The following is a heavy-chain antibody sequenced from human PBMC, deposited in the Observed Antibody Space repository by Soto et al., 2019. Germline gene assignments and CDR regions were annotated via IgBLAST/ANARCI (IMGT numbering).Heavy chain of an antibody. CDR1: GFTFSMYS. CDR2: IPQDGVDG. CDR3: ARDHLILPAHDFFYGSDV. J-gene: IGHJ6*02. D-gene: IGHD2-21*02. V-gene: IGHV3-7*03. Sequence: GGSLRLSCEVSGFTFSMYSMSWVRQTPGKGLEWVAKIPQDGVDGHYADSVKGRFTISRDNGKNSLYLQMNNLRAEDTAVYYCARDHLILPAHDFFYGSDVWGRGATVTVSS.